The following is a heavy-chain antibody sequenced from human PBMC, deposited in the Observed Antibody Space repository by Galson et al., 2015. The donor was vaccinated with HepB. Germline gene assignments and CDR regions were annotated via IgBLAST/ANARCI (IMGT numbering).Heavy chain of an antibody. Sequence: SLRLSCAASGFTFSSYWMSWVRQAPGKGLEWVANIKQDGSEKYYVDSVKGRFTTSRDNAKNSLYLQMNSLRAEDTAVYYCAREVVLVVARWFDPWGQGTLVTVSS. CDR3: AREVVLVVARWFDP. V-gene: IGHV3-7*03. J-gene: IGHJ5*02. CDR2: IKQDGSEK. CDR1: GFTFSSYW. D-gene: IGHD2-15*01.